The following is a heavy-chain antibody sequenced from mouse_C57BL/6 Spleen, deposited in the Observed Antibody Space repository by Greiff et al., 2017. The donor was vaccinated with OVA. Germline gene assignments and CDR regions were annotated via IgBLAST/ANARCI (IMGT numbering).Heavy chain of an antibody. V-gene: IGHV1-15*01. D-gene: IGHD4-1*01. Sequence: QVQLVESGAELVRPGASVTLSCKASGYTFTDYEMHWVKQTPVHGLEWIGAIDPETGGTAYNQKFKGKAILTADKSSSTAYMELRSLTSEDSAVYYCTRFEANWDYWGQGTTLTVSS. CDR1: GYTFTDYE. CDR2: IDPETGGT. J-gene: IGHJ2*01. CDR3: TRFEANWDY.